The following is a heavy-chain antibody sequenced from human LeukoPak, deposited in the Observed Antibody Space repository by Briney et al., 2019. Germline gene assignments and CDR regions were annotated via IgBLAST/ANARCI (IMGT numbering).Heavy chain of an antibody. CDR3: AKSARWLQDTDIGY. Sequence: PGGSLRLSCAASGFTFSSYGMHWVRQAPGKGLEWVAVISYDGSNKYYADSVKGRFAISRDNSKNTLYLQMNSLRAEDTAVYYCAKSARWLQDTDIGYWGQGTLVTVSS. D-gene: IGHD5-12*01. CDR2: ISYDGSNK. J-gene: IGHJ4*02. CDR1: GFTFSSYG. V-gene: IGHV3-30*18.